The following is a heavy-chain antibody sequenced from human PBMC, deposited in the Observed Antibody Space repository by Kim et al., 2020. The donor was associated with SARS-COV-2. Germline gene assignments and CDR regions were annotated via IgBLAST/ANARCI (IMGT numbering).Heavy chain of an antibody. CDR1: GGSISSYY. CDR2: IYYSGST. J-gene: IGHJ6*03. D-gene: IGHD5-12*01. CDR3: ARDGVEMATMRSYYYYYMDV. V-gene: IGHV4-59*01. Sequence: SETLSLTCTVSGGSISSYYWSWIRQPPGKGLEWIGYIYYSGSTNYNPSLKSRVTISVDTSKNQFSLKLSSVTAADTAVYYCARDGVEMATMRSYYYYYMDVWGKGTTVTVSS.